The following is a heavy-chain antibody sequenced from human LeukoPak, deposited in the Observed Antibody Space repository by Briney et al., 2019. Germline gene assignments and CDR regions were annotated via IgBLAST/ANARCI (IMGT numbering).Heavy chain of an antibody. J-gene: IGHJ4*02. Sequence: GGSLRLSCAASGFTFSSYAMSWVRQAPGKGLEWVSAISGSGGSTYYADSVKGRFTISRDNAKNSLFLQMNSLRAEDTAVYYCASFSVVPYYFDYWGQGTLVTVSS. CDR3: ASFSVVPYYFDY. V-gene: IGHV3-23*01. CDR1: GFTFSSYA. D-gene: IGHD2-21*01. CDR2: ISGSGGST.